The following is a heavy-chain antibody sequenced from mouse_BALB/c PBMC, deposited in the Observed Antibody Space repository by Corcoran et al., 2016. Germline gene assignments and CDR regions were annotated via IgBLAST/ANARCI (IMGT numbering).Heavy chain of an antibody. CDR2: INTYTGEP. CDR3: AREYGEGGYYAMDY. CDR1: GYTFTNYG. D-gene: IGHD2-10*02. J-gene: IGHJ4*01. V-gene: IGHV9-1*02. Sequence: QIQLVQSGPELKKPGETVKISCKASGYTFTNYGMNWVKQAPGKGLKWMGWINTYTGEPTYADDFKGRFAFSLETSASTAYLQINNLKNEDMATYFCAREYGEGGYYAMDYWGQGTSVTVSS.